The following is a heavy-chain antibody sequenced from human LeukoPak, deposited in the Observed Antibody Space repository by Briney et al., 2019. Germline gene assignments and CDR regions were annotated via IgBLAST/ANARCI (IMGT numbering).Heavy chain of an antibody. CDR1: GGSISSGDYY. J-gene: IGHJ6*02. Sequence: PSETLSLTCTVSGGSISSGDYYWSWIRQPPGKGLEWIGYIYYSGSTYYNPSLKSRVTISVDTSKNQFSLKLSSVTAADTAVYYCARAAKDYYYYGMDVWGQGTTVTVSS. D-gene: IGHD6-25*01. CDR2: IYYSGST. CDR3: ARAAKDYYYYGMDV. V-gene: IGHV4-30-4*01.